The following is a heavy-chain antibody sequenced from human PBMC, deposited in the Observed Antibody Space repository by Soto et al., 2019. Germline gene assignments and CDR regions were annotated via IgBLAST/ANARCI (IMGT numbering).Heavy chain of an antibody. Sequence: QVQLQESGPGLVTPSETLSLTCTVSGGSISAYYWNWIRQPPGKGLEWIGYVDSSGNTAYNPSLKSRFTISVDSSKNQFSLKLNSLTAADTAVYYCAREALYGGISNALDIWGQGTTVTVSS. CDR2: VDSSGNT. D-gene: IGHD4-17*01. CDR3: AREALYGGISNALDI. CDR1: GGSISAYY. V-gene: IGHV4-59*01. J-gene: IGHJ3*02.